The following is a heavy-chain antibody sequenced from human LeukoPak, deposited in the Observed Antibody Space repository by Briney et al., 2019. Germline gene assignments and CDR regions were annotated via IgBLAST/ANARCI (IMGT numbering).Heavy chain of an antibody. J-gene: IGHJ4*02. Sequence: ASVKVSCKAFEYTFSSYSIHWVRQAPGQRLEWMGWINAGNGNTKYSQKFQGRVTITRDTSASTAYMELGSLRSEDTAVYYCARDMSSGWSFDSWGQGTLVTVSS. V-gene: IGHV1-3*01. CDR2: INAGNGNT. CDR3: ARDMSSGWSFDS. CDR1: EYTFSSYS. D-gene: IGHD6-19*01.